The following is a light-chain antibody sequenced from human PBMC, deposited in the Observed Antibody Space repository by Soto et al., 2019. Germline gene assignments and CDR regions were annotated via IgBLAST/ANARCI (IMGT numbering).Light chain of an antibody. V-gene: IGKV3-20*01. CDR1: QSVSSSY. Sequence: EIVLTQSPGTLSLSPGERDTLSCRASQSVSSSYLAWYQQKPGQAPRLLIYGASSRATGIPDRFSGSGSGTDFTLTISSLEPEDLAVYYCQQYGSSLLTFGGGTKVDI. CDR3: QQYGSSLLT. J-gene: IGKJ4*01. CDR2: GAS.